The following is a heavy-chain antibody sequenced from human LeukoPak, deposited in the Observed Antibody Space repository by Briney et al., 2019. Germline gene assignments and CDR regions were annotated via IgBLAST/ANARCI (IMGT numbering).Heavy chain of an antibody. CDR1: GGSISSSSYY. Sequence: PSETLSLTCAVSGGSISSSSYYWGWIRQPPGKGLEWIGRIYYSGSTYYNPSLKSRVTISVDTSKNQFSLKLSSVTAADTAVYYCARVLISITMIVANWFDPWGQGTLVTVSS. CDR2: IYYSGST. CDR3: ARVLISITMIVANWFDP. J-gene: IGHJ5*02. V-gene: IGHV4-39*01. D-gene: IGHD3-22*01.